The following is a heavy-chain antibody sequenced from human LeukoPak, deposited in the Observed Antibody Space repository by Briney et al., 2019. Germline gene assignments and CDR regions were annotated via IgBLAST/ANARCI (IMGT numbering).Heavy chain of an antibody. J-gene: IGHJ5*02. CDR2: VSYTGST. CDR3: ARLYYDSSGYYLKNWFDP. V-gene: IGHV4-39*01. Sequence: SETLSLTCTVSGGSISTSSYYWGWIRQPPRKGLEWIGSVSYTGSTYYNPSLKSRVTISIDTSKNQFSLRLSSVTAADTAVYYCARLYYDSSGYYLKNWFDPWGQGTLVTVSS. CDR1: GGSISTSSYY. D-gene: IGHD3-22*01.